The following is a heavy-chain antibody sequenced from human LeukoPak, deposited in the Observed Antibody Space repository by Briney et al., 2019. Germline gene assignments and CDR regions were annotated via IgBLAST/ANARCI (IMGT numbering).Heavy chain of an antibody. J-gene: IGHJ3*02. CDR2: IYYSGST. CDR1: GGSISSYY. V-gene: IGHV4-59*01. Sequence: SETLSLTCTVSGGSISSYYWSWIRQPPGKGLEWIGYIYYSGSTNYNPSLKSRVTLSVDTSKNQFSLKLSSVTAADTAVYYCARVGIRQGAFDIWGQGTMVTVSS. CDR3: ARVGIRQGAFDI. D-gene: IGHD1-26*01.